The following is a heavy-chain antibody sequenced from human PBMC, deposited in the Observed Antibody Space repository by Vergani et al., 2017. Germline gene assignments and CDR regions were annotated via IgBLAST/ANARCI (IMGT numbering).Heavy chain of an antibody. Sequence: QLVESGGGWVQPGGSLRLSCVVSGFALNRHAMYWVRQAPGKGLEWVVGISFDGTNEYYPDLVKGRLTISRDIAKNTLYLQVRSLRLEDTGVYHCVRDRGLCAGGRCYTEAWDYWGQGTPVTVSS. D-gene: IGHD2-2*02. J-gene: IGHJ4*02. CDR3: VRDRGLCAGGRCYTEAWDY. V-gene: IGHV3-30-3*01. CDR2: ISFDGTNE. CDR1: GFALNRHA.